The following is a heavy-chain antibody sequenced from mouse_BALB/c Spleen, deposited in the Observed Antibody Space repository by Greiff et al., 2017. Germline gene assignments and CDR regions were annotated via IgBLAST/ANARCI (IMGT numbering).Heavy chain of an antibody. CDR2: IDPANGNT. D-gene: IGHD1-1*01. J-gene: IGHJ4*01. CDR3: AITTVVATRGYAMDY. Sequence: VQLQQSGAELVKPGASVKLSCTASGFNINDTYMHWVKQRPEQGLEWIGRIDPANGNTKYDPKFQGKATITADTSSNTAYLQLSSLTSEDTAVYYCAITTVVATRGYAMDYWGQGTSVTVSS. CDR1: GFNINDTY. V-gene: IGHV14-3*02.